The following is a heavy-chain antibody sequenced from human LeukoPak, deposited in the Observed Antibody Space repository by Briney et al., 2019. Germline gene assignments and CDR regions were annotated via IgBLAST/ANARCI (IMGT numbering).Heavy chain of an antibody. D-gene: IGHD3-16*01. J-gene: IGHJ4*02. CDR2: IYTSGST. V-gene: IGHV4-4*07. CDR1: GGSISSYY. CDR3: ARGGVFTTPLGWGTFDY. Sequence: PSETLSLTCTVSGGSISSYYWSWIRQPAGKGLEWIGRIYTSGSTNYNPSLKSRVTMSVDTSKNQFSLKLSSVTAADTAVYYCARGGVFTTPLGWGTFDYWGQGTLVTVSS.